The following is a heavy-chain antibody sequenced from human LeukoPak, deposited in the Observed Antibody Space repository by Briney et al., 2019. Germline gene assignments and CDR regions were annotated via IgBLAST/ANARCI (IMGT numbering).Heavy chain of an antibody. CDR2: IYYSGST. V-gene: IGHV4-39*01. D-gene: IGHD3-22*01. Sequence: SETLSLTRTVSGGSISSSSYYWGWIRQPPGKGLEWIGSIYYSGSTYYNPSLKSRVTISVDTSKNQFSLKLSSVTAADTAVYYRARLGKEKVGSGSTFDYWGQGTLVTVSS. CDR3: ARLGKEKVGSGSTFDY. CDR1: GGSISSSSYY. J-gene: IGHJ4*02.